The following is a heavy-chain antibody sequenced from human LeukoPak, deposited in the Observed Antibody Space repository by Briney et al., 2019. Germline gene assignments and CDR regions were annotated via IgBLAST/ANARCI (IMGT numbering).Heavy chain of an antibody. CDR2: INPNSGGT. Sequence: ASVKVSCKASGYTFTGYYMHWVRHAPGQGLEWMGWINPNSGGTNYAQKFQGRVTMTRDTSISTAYMELSRLRSDDTAVYYCARGIAAAGNWFDPWGQGTLVTVSS. J-gene: IGHJ5*02. CDR3: ARGIAAAGNWFDP. CDR1: GYTFTGYY. V-gene: IGHV1-2*02. D-gene: IGHD6-13*01.